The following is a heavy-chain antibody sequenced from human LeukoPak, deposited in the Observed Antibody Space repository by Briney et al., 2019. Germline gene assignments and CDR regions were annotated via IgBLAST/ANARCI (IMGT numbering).Heavy chain of an antibody. Sequence: SETLSLTCTVSGGSISSSSCYWGWFRQPPRKGLEWIGDIYYSGSTYYNPSLKSRVTISVDTSKNQFSLKLPSVTAADAAVYYCARRNSGGSGGAFDIWGQGTMVTVSS. V-gene: IGHV4-39*01. J-gene: IGHJ3*02. CDR3: ARRNSGGSGGAFDI. CDR2: IYYSGST. CDR1: GGSISSSSCY. D-gene: IGHD3-16*01.